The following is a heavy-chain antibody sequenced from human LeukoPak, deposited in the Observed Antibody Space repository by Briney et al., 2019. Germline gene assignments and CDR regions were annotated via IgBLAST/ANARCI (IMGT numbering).Heavy chain of an antibody. J-gene: IGHJ4*02. CDR2: ISGGVGIT. CDR1: GFTFSNYA. D-gene: IGHD1-26*01. Sequence: GGSLRLSCAVSGFTFSNYAMSWVRQAPGKGLEWVSVISGGVGITYYTDFVKGRFTISRDNSKNTLYLQMNSLRAEDTAVYYCAKDLSAYSGSYYFDYWGQGTLVIVSS. CDR3: AKDLSAYSGSYYFDY. V-gene: IGHV3-23*01.